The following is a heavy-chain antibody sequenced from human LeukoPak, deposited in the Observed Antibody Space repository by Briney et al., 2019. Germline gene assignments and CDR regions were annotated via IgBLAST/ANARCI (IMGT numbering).Heavy chain of an antibody. CDR3: ANGYCSGGSRVSSGIIPFDI. V-gene: IGHV4-39*01. Sequence: PSETLSLTCTVSGGSISSSIYYWGWIRQPPGKGLEWIGSVYYSGSTYYNPSLKSRVTISVDTSKNQFSLRLSSVTAADTAVYCCANGYCSGGSRVSSGIIPFDIWGQGTMVTVSS. J-gene: IGHJ3*02. CDR2: VYYSGST. CDR1: GGSISSSIYY. D-gene: IGHD2-15*01.